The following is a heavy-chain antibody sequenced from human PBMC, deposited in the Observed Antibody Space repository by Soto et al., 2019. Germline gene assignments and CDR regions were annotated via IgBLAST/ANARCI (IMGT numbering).Heavy chain of an antibody. D-gene: IGHD3-3*01. J-gene: IGHJ6*02. CDR3: ARDSGLFLEWLSPYGMDV. CDR2: ISSSSSTI. Sequence: GGSLRLSCAASGFTFSSYSMNWVRQAPGKGLEWVSYISSSSSTIYYADSVKGRFTISRDNAKNSLYLQMNSLRDEDTAVYYCARDSGLFLEWLSPYGMDVWGQGTTVTVSS. CDR1: GFTFSSYS. V-gene: IGHV3-48*02.